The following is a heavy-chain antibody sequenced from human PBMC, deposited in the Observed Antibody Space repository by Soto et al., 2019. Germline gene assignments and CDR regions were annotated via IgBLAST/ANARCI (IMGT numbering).Heavy chain of an antibody. CDR3: AKDLGQQPLNWFDP. D-gene: IGHD6-13*01. Sequence: GGSLRLSCAASGFTFSSYGMHWVRQAPGKGLEWVAVISYDGSNKYYADSVKGRFTISRDNSKNTLYLQMNSLRAEDTALYYCAKDLGQQPLNWFDPWGQGTLVTVSS. CDR1: GFTFSSYG. J-gene: IGHJ5*02. CDR2: ISYDGSNK. V-gene: IGHV3-30*18.